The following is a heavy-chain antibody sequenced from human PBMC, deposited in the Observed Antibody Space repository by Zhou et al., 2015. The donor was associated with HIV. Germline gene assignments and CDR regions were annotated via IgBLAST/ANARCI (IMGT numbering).Heavy chain of an antibody. J-gene: IGHJ2*01. D-gene: IGHD6-19*01. V-gene: IGHV1-69*01. CDR2: ITPKFDTP. Sequence: QVQLVQSGAEVKKPGSSVKVSCKASGGTFSGSDIAWVRQAPGQGLEWMGGITPKFDTPDYAQNFQGRVSITADESTSTAYMDLSSLKSEDTAVYYCARAPYSRGWYPWYFDLWGRGTLVSVSS. CDR1: GGTFSGSD. CDR3: ARAPYSRGWYPWYFDL.